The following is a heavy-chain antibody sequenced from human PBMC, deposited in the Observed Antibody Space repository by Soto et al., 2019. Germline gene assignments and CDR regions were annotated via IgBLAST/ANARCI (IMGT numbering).Heavy chain of an antibody. J-gene: IGHJ4*02. CDR2: ISGSGGGT. V-gene: IGHV3-23*01. CDR3: AYRTGFDY. CDR1: GFTFSTYA. Sequence: EVQLLESGGDLVQPGGSLRLSCAAYGFTFSTYAMSWVRQAPGKGLEWVSSISGSGGGTYYADSVKGRFTISRDNSKNTLYLQMNSLRPEDTAVYYCAYRTGFDYWGQGTLVTVSS.